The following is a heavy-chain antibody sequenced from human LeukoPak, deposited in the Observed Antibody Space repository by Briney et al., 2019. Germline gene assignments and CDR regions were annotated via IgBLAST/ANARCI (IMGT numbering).Heavy chain of an antibody. CDR1: GGSISSSSYC. V-gene: IGHV4-39*01. J-gene: IGHJ6*03. CDR2: IYYSEST. Sequence: SETLSLTCTVSGGSISSSSYCWGWIRQPPGKGLERVGSIYYSESTFYNPTLKSRVTISVYPSKHQFSLKLSSVTAADTAVYYCARHSVYSYGYAYYYYSMDVWGKGTTVTVSS. CDR3: ARHSVYSYGYAYYYYSMDV. D-gene: IGHD5-18*01.